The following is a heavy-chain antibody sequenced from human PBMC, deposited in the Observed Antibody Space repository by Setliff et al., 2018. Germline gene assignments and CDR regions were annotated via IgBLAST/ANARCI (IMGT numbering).Heavy chain of an antibody. J-gene: IGHJ6*02. V-gene: IGHV1-3*01. Sequence: ASVKISCKGSGYSFSTCWIGWVRQAPGQGLEWMGWINAGNGNTKYSQKFQGRVTITRDTSARKAYMELSSLRSEDTAVYYSAIDGSGSYLYYNYGMDVWGQGTTVTVSS. CDR3: AIDGSGSYLYYNYGMDV. CDR1: GYSFSTCW. D-gene: IGHD3-10*01. CDR2: INAGNGNT.